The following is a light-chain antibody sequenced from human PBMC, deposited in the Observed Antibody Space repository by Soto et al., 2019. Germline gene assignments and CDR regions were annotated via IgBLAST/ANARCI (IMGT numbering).Light chain of an antibody. CDR1: QSISIW. J-gene: IGKJ1*01. V-gene: IGKV1-5*03. CDR3: QQYNDYSCT. Sequence: DIQMTQSPSTLSASVGDRVAITCRASQSISIWLAWYQQKPGKAPKLLIYKASSLESGVPSRFSGCGSGTEFTLTISSLQPDDFATYYCQQYNDYSCTFGQGTMMEIK. CDR2: KAS.